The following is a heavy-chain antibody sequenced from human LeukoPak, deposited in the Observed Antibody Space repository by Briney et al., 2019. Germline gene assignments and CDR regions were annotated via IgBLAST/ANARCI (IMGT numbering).Heavy chain of an antibody. D-gene: IGHD6-19*01. Sequence: GSLRLSCAASGFTFSNYAMSWVRQAPGKGLEWVSTISGGGITTYYADSAKGRFTISRDNSKNTMFLQMNSLRADDTAVYYCPRQSYASGWNPFDYWGQGILVTVSS. CDR3: PRQSYASGWNPFDY. CDR1: GFTFSNYA. CDR2: ISGGGITT. J-gene: IGHJ4*02. V-gene: IGHV3-23*01.